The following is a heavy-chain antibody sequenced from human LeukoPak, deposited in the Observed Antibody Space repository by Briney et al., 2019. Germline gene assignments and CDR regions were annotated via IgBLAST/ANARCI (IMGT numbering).Heavy chain of an antibody. V-gene: IGHV1-69*04. Sequence: GASVKVSCKASGGTFSTYSITWVRQAPGQGLEWMGRIIPFLGITNYAHKFQGRVTFTADKSTSTAYMELSSLRSEDTAVYYCARGISITMVRGVIDYWGQGTLVTVS. D-gene: IGHD3-10*01. CDR2: IIPFLGIT. CDR1: GGTFSTYS. CDR3: ARGISITMVRGVIDY. J-gene: IGHJ4*02.